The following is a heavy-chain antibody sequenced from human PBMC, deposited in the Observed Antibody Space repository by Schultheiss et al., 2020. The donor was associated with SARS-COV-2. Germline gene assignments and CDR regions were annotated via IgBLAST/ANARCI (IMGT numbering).Heavy chain of an antibody. CDR3: AKGGVVGAQGDDAFDI. CDR1: GFTFSSYA. CDR2: INSDGSST. J-gene: IGHJ3*02. D-gene: IGHD1-26*01. Sequence: GGSLRLSCAASGFTFSSYAMSWVRQAPGKGLEWVSRINSDGSSTSYADSVKGRFTISRDNAKNSLYLQMNSLRAEDTAVYYCAKGGVVGAQGDDAFDIWGQGTMVTVSS. V-gene: IGHV3-23*01.